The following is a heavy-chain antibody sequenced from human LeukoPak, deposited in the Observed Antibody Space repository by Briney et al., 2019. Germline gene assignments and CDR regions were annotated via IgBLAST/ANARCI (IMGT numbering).Heavy chain of an antibody. CDR1: GFTFSSYA. Sequence: GGSLRLSCAASGFTFSSYAMSWVRQAPGKGLEWVSAISGSGGSTYYADSVKGRFTISRDNSKNTLYLQMNSLRAEDTAVYYCAKNPYYDILTGYYNRGYYYYGMDVWGKGTTVTVSS. CDR3: AKNPYYDILTGYYNRGYYYYGMDV. J-gene: IGHJ6*04. CDR2: ISGSGGST. D-gene: IGHD3-9*01. V-gene: IGHV3-23*01.